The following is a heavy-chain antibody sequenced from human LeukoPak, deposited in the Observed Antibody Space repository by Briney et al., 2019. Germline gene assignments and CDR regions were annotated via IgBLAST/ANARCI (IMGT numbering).Heavy chain of an antibody. CDR2: FSPSGGGT. CDR3: ARDRYYYDSSARYFDY. CDR1: GFTFSNYA. D-gene: IGHD3-22*01. J-gene: IGHJ4*02. Sequence: PGGSLRLSCAASGFTFSNYAMSWVRQAPGKGLEWVSAFSPSGGGTYYADSVKGRFTISRDNSKNTLYLQMNSLRAEDTAVYYCARDRYYYDSSARYFDYWGQGTLVTVSS. V-gene: IGHV3-23*01.